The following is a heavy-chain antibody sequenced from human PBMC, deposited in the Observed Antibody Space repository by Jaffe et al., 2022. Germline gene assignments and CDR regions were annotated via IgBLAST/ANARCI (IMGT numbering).Heavy chain of an antibody. J-gene: IGHJ3*02. CDR1: GGSISSGSYY. Sequence: QVQLQESGPGLVKPSQTLSLTCTVSGGSISSGSYYWSWIRQPAGKGLEWIGRIYTSGSTNYNPSLKSRVTISVDTSKNQFSLKLSSVTAADTAVYYCARIPINSGSYYGAFDIWGQGTMVTVSS. D-gene: IGHD1-26*01. CDR3: ARIPINSGSYYGAFDI. V-gene: IGHV4-61*02. CDR2: IYTSGST.